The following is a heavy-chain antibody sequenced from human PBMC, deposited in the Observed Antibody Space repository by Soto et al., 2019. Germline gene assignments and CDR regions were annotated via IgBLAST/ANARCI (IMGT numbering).Heavy chain of an antibody. J-gene: IGHJ5*02. D-gene: IGHD3-10*01. CDR1: GDSITSSKHY. CDR2: IYYSGST. Sequence: SETLSLTCTVSGDSITSSKHYWGWIRQPPGKGLEWIGTIYYSGSTYYNTSLKSRVTISVDTSKNQFSLKLSSVTAADTAVYYCARILWFGELNWFDPWGQGTLVTVSS. CDR3: ARILWFGELNWFDP. V-gene: IGHV4-39*07.